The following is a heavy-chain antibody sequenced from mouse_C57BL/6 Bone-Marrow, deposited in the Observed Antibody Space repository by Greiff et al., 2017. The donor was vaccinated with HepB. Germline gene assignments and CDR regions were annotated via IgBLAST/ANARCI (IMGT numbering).Heavy chain of an antibody. D-gene: IGHD2-1*01. Sequence: EVKLMESEGGLVQPGSSMKLSCTASGFTFSDYYMAWVRQVPEKGLEWVANINYDGSSTYYLDSLKSRFIISRDNAKNILYLQMSSLKSEDTATYYCARGIYYGGYFDYWGQCTTLTVSS. CDR2: INYDGSST. CDR1: GFTFSDYY. J-gene: IGHJ2*01. V-gene: IGHV5-16*01. CDR3: ARGIYYGGYFDY.